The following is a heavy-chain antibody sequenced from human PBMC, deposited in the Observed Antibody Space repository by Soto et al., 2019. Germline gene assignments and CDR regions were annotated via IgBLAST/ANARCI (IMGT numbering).Heavy chain of an antibody. CDR2: IYYSGST. Sequence: SETLSLTCTVSGGSISSGDYYWSWIRQPPGKGLEWIGYIYYSGSTYYNPSLKSRVTISVDTSKNQFSLKLSSVTAADTAVYYCGRARITMVRGVIIGVPNRFDYWGQGTHVSASS. J-gene: IGHJ4*02. D-gene: IGHD3-10*01. CDR3: GRARITMVRGVIIGVPNRFDY. V-gene: IGHV4-30-4*01. CDR1: GGSISSGDYY.